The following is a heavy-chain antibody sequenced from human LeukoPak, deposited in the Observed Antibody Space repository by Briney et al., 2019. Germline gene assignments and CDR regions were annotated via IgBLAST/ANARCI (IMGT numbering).Heavy chain of an antibody. V-gene: IGHV3-30*04. CDR2: ISYDGSNK. CDR3: ARDQQQLVDTPFFANWGSANWFDP. Sequence: GGSLRLSCAASGFTFSSYAMHWVRQAPGKGLEWVAVISYDGSNKYYADSVKGRFTISRDNSKNTLYLQMNSLRAEDTAVYYCARDQQQLVDTPFFANWGSANWFDPWGQGTLVTVSS. CDR1: GFTFSSYA. D-gene: IGHD6-13*01. J-gene: IGHJ5*02.